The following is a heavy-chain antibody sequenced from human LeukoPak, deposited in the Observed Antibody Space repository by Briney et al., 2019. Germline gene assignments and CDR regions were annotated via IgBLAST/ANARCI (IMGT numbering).Heavy chain of an antibody. CDR3: ARGRSYYYGSGILFDY. D-gene: IGHD3-10*01. Sequence: PSETLSLTCAVYGGSFSGYYWSWIRQPPGKGLGWIGEINHSGSTSYNPSLKSRVTISVDTSKNQFSLKLSSVTAADTAVYYCARGRSYYYGSGILFDYWGQGTLVTVSS. J-gene: IGHJ4*02. CDR2: INHSGST. CDR1: GGSFSGYY. V-gene: IGHV4-34*01.